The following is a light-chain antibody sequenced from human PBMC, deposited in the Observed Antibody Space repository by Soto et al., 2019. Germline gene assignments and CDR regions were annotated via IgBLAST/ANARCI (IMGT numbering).Light chain of an antibody. V-gene: IGKV4-1*01. CDR3: QQYYSTPRT. J-gene: IGKJ1*01. CDR1: TSVLYSSNNKNY. CDR2: WAS. Sequence: VITPFPAALAVSLGEMATINCKTPTSVLYSSNNKNYLAWYQQRPGQPPKLLMYWASTRESGVPDRFSGSGSGTDFTLTISSLQAEDVAVYYCQQYYSTPRTFGQGTNVDIK.